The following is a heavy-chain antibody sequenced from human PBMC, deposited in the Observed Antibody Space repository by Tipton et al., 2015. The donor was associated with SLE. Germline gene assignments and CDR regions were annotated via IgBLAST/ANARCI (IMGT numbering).Heavy chain of an antibody. CDR3: AKGRRITIFGVVGEAFDL. V-gene: IGHV3-23*01. J-gene: IGHJ3*01. CDR2: ISGNGGST. Sequence: SLRLSCVASEFTFSNYAMTWVRQAPGKGLGWVSNISGNGGSTYYADSVKGRFTISRDNSKNTLYLQMNSLRVEDTAVYYCAKGRRITIFGVVGEAFDLWGQGTMVSVSS. D-gene: IGHD3-3*01. CDR1: EFTFSNYA.